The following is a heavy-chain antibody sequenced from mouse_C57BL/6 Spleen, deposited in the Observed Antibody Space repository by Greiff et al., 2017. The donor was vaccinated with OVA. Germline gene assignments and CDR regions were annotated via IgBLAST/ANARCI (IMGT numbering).Heavy chain of an antibody. Sequence: VQLQQSGPELVKPGASVKIPCKASGYTFTDYNMDWVKQSHGKSLEWIGDINPNNGGTIYNQKFKGKATLTVDKSSSTAYMELRSLTSEDTAVYYCARATDYYGSSYNFDYWGQGTTLTVSS. D-gene: IGHD1-1*01. CDR1: GYTFTDYN. CDR3: ARATDYYGSSYNFDY. V-gene: IGHV1-18*01. CDR2: INPNNGGT. J-gene: IGHJ2*01.